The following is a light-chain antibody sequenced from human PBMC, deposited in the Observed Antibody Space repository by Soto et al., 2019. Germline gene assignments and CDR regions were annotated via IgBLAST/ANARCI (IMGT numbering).Light chain of an antibody. V-gene: IGKV2-28*01. J-gene: IGKJ3*01. CDR3: MQALQTPCT. CDR1: QSLLQSNRYNY. CDR2: LGS. Sequence: DIVMTQSPLSLPVTPGEPASISCRSSQSLLQSNRYNYLDWYLQKPGQSPQLLIYLGSNRASGGPDRFSGSGSGTDFTLKISRVEAEDVGVYYCMQALQTPCTFGPGTKVDIK.